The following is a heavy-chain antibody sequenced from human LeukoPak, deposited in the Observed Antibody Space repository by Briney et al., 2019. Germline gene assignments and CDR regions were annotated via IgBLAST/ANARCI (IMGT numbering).Heavy chain of an antibody. CDR2: ISGSGGST. CDR3: AKGGTQYYYDSSGYYPSAYYYYYGMDV. J-gene: IGHJ6*02. V-gene: IGHV3-23*01. CDR1: GFTFSSYA. Sequence: GGSLRLSCAASGFTFSSYAMSWVRQAPGKGLEWVSAISGSGGSTYYADSVKGRFTISRDNSKNTLYLQMNSLRAEDTAVYYCAKGGTQYYYDSSGYYPSAYYYYYGMDVWGQGTTVTVSS. D-gene: IGHD3-22*01.